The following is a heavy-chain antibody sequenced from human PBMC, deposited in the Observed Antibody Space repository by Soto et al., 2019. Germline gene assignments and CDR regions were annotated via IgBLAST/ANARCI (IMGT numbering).Heavy chain of an antibody. D-gene: IGHD3-16*01. CDR1: GASISSGDYC. Sequence: PSETLSLTCLVSGASISSGDYCWSWIRRVPGKGMEWIGFVYGSGSTSSNPSLKSRVTISVDTSKNHFSLELSSVTAADTALYYCTWGDSSNKVERWGQGALVTVSS. CDR2: VYGSGST. J-gene: IGHJ4*02. CDR3: TWGDSSNKVER. V-gene: IGHV4-31*02.